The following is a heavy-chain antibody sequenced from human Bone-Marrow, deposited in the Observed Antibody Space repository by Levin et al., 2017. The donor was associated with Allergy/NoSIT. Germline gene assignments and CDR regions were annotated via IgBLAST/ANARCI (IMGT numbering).Heavy chain of an antibody. D-gene: IGHD4-17*01. J-gene: IGHJ3*02. Sequence: GGSLRLSCTASGFTFGDYAMSWFRQAPGKGLEWVGFIRSKAYGGTTEYAASVKGRFTISRDDSKSIAYLQMNSLKTEDTAVYYCTRDLALTVTTYHDAFDIWGQGTMVTVSS. CDR2: IRSKAYGGTT. V-gene: IGHV3-49*03. CDR3: TRDLALTVTTYHDAFDI. CDR1: GFTFGDYA.